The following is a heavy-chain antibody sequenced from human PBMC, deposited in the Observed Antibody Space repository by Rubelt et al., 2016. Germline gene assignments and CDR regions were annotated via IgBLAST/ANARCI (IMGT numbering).Heavy chain of an antibody. J-gene: IGHJ6*02. D-gene: IGHD3-10*01. CDR2: ISYDGSNK. Sequence: KGLEWVAVISYDGSNKYYADSVRGRFTISRDNSKNTLYLQMDSLRAEDTAVYYCATHMVRGEYGYYYYGMDVWGQGTTVTVSS. V-gene: IGHV3-30*03. CDR3: ATHMVRGEYGYYYYGMDV.